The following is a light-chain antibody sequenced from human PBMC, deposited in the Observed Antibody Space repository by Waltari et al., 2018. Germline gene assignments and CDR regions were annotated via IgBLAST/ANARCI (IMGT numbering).Light chain of an antibody. CDR2: YDN. CDR1: NIESKS. J-gene: IGLJ1*01. Sequence: SYVLTQPPSVSVAPGEPARITCGGNNIESKSVHWYRQRPGQAPVVVISYDNDRAAGIPERFSGSNSGNMATLTISRVEAGDEADYYCQVWDANTDPGVFGTGTEVTVL. CDR3: QVWDANTDPGV. V-gene: IGLV3-21*01.